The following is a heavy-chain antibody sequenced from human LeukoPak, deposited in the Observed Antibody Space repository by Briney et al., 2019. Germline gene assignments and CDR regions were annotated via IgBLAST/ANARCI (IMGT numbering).Heavy chain of an antibody. D-gene: IGHD3-22*01. Sequence: GGSLTLSLRASGLTSRDYWMHCVRQAPGKGLVWVARIHSDGSGTHYAGSVKGRFTMSRDNAKSTLYLQMTGLRGEDSAVYYCARGMLSRAGYHWYYSIDVGDKGATVTVPS. V-gene: IGHV3-74*01. J-gene: IGHJ6*03. CDR2: IHSDGSGT. CDR1: GLTSRDYW. CDR3: ARGMLSRAGYHWYYSIDV.